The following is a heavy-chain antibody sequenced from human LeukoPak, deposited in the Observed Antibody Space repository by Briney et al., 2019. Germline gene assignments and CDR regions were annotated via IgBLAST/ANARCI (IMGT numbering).Heavy chain of an antibody. CDR1: GFTFSSYS. D-gene: IGHD3-22*01. CDR2: ISSSSSYI. CDR3: AGSGYYSHDAFDI. J-gene: IGHJ3*02. V-gene: IGHV3-21*01. Sequence: GGSLRLSCAASGFTFSSYSMNWVRQAPGKGLEWVSSISSSSSYIYYADSVRGRFTISRDNAKNSLYLQMNSLRAEDTAVYYCAGSGYYSHDAFDIWGQGTMVTVSS.